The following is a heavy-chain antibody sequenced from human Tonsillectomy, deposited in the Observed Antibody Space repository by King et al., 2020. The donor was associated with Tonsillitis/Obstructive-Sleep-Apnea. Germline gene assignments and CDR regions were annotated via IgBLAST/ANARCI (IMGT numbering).Heavy chain of an antibody. J-gene: IGHJ4*02. V-gene: IGHV3-64D*06. CDR3: VTGPGYCSCGSCYTFDY. CDR1: GFPFSSYA. D-gene: IGHD2-15*01. Sequence: VQLVESGGGLVQPGGSLRLSCSASGFPFSSYAMHWVRQAPGKGLEYVSAISSNGGSTYYADSVKGRFTLSRDNSKNTLYLQMSSLRAEDTAVYYCVTGPGYCSCGSCYTFDYWGQGTLVTVSS. CDR2: ISSNGGST.